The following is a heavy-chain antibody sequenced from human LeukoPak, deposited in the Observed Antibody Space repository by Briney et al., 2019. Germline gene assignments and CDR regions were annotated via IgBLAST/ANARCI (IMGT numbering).Heavy chain of an antibody. CDR1: GFTVSSNY. V-gene: IGHV3-53*04. CDR2: IYSGGST. J-gene: IGHJ4*02. Sequence: GGSLRLSCAASGFTVSSNYMSWVRQAPGEGLEWVSVIYSGGSTYYADSVEGRFTISRHNSKNTLYLQMNSLRAEDTAVYYCARVPFGELFFDYWGQGTLVTVSS. CDR3: ARVPFGELFFDY. D-gene: IGHD3-10*01.